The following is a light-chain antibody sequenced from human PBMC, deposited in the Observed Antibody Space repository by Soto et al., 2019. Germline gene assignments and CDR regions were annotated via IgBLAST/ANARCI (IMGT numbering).Light chain of an antibody. Sequence: DIQMTQSPSTLSASVGDRVTITCRASQSISSWVAWYQQKPGKAPRFLIFDASSLETGVPSRFSGSGSGTAFTLTISSLQPDDFATYYCQQYNTYPYTFGQGTKLEIK. CDR3: QQYNTYPYT. J-gene: IGKJ2*01. V-gene: IGKV1-5*01. CDR2: DAS. CDR1: QSISSW.